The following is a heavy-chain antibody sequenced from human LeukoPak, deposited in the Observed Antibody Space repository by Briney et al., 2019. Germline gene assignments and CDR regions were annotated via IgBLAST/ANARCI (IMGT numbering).Heavy chain of an antibody. Sequence: ASVKVSCKASGYTFTGYYMHWVRQAPGQGLEWMGGFDPEDGETIYAQKFQGRVTMTEDTSTDTAYMELSSLRSEDTAVYYCATGSITMVRGGAFDIWGQGTMVTVSS. V-gene: IGHV1-24*01. J-gene: IGHJ3*02. CDR1: GYTFTGYY. D-gene: IGHD3-10*01. CDR3: ATGSITMVRGGAFDI. CDR2: FDPEDGET.